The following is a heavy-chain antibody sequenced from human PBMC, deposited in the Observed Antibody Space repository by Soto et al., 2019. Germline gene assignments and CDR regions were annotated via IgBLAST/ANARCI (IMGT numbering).Heavy chain of an antibody. CDR2: ISWNSGSI. CDR1: GFTFDDYA. D-gene: IGHD5-12*01. V-gene: IGHV3-9*01. CDR3: AKDFAYSGYDTKHYYYMDV. Sequence: GGSLRLSCAASGFTFDDYAMHWVRQAPGKGLEWVSAISWNSGSISYADSLKGRFTISRDNAKNSRYLQMNSRRAEDTALYYCAKDFAYSGYDTKHYYYMDVWGKGTTVTVSS. J-gene: IGHJ6*03.